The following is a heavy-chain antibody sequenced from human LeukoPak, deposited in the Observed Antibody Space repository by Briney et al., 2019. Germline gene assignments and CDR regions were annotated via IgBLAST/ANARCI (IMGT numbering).Heavy chain of an antibody. V-gene: IGHV3-30-3*01. CDR1: GFTFSYYA. CDR3: AREWGVVITGYFGY. Sequence: GKSLRLSCAASGFTFSYYAMHWVRQAPGKGLEWVAVISNDGSKKYYADSVKGRFTISRDNSKNTLYLQMSSLRAEDTAVYYCAREWGVVITGYFGYWGQGTLVTVSS. CDR2: ISNDGSKK. J-gene: IGHJ4*02. D-gene: IGHD2-21*01.